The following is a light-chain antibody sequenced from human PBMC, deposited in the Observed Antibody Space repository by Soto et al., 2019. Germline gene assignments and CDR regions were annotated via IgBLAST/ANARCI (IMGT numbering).Light chain of an antibody. CDR1: SSNIGAHYD. CDR3: QSYDNSMSVYV. J-gene: IGLJ1*01. V-gene: IGLV1-40*01. CDR2: GNS. Sequence: QSVLTQPHSVSGAPGQRVTICCTGSSSNIGAHYDVHWYQQLPGTAPKLLIYGNSNRPSGVPERFSGSKSGTSASLAITGLQAEDEAYYYCQSYDNSMSVYVFGTGTKATVL.